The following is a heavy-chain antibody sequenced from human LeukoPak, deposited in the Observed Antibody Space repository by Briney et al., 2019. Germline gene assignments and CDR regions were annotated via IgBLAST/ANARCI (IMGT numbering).Heavy chain of an antibody. CDR2: TSPDGRHK. Sequence: GGSLGLSCAASGFIFTNYWMTWVRQAPGKGLEWVANTSPDGRHKNYLDSVKGRFTISRDNSKNTLYLQMNSLRAEDTAVYYCARDKGAIWVVAATTYGMDVWGQGTTVTVSS. D-gene: IGHD2-15*01. J-gene: IGHJ6*02. CDR3: ARDKGAIWVVAATTYGMDV. V-gene: IGHV3-7*01. CDR1: GFIFTNYW.